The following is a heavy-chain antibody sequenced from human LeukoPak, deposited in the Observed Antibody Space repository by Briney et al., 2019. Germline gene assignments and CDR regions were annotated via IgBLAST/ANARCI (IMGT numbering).Heavy chain of an antibody. CDR3: ASLFLCYGCSTSSDSFNI. V-gene: IGHV3-74*01. CDR1: GFTFSRYW. CDR2: INSDGSST. J-gene: IGHJ3*02. Sequence: GGSLRLSCEASGFTFSRYWMHWVRQAPGKGLVWVSRINSDGSSTTYADSVKGRFTISRDNAKNTLYLQMNSLRAEDTAVYYCASLFLCYGCSTSSDSFNIWGQGTMLTVSS. D-gene: IGHD6-6*01.